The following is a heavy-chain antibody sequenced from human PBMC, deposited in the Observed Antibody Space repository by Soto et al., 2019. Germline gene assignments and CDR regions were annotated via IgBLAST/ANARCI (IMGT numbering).Heavy chain of an antibody. D-gene: IGHD2-21*02. CDR2: IHYSGSI. V-gene: IGHV4-30-4*02. CDR3: AREDDGGDRDYYGLDV. J-gene: IGHJ6*02. Sequence: PSDTLSLTCTVSGGSISTDHYHWTWIRQTPGKGLEWIGYIHYSGSIHFNPSLQSRVSMSVDTSKNLFSLKLSSVTAADTAVYFCAREDDGGDRDYYGLDVWGQGTTVTV. CDR1: GGSISTDHYH.